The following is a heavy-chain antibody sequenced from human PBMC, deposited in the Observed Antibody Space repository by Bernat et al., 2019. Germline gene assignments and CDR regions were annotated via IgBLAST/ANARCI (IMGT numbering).Heavy chain of an antibody. CDR2: IKQDGSEK. Sequence: EVQLVESGEGLVQPGGSLRLSCTASGFTFSTYWMTWVRQAPGKGLEWVASIKQDGSEKYYLDSVKGRFTISRDNTKNSLYLEMNSLRGEDTAVYYCATRPRQPESWGQGTLVTVSS. CDR3: ATRPRQPES. D-gene: IGHD6-13*01. J-gene: IGHJ4*02. CDR1: GFTFSTYW. V-gene: IGHV3-7*01.